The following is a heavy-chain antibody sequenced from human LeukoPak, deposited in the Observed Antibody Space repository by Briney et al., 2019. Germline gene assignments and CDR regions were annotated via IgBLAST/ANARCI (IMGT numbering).Heavy chain of an antibody. CDR3: ARGFRSNDY. V-gene: IGHV4-39*07. J-gene: IGHJ4*02. CDR1: GGSISTSNYY. CDR2: IFYSGST. Sequence: SETLSLTCTVSGGSISTSNYYWGWIRQPPGKGLEWIGNIFYSGSTYYSPSLRSRVTLSVDTSKNQFSLKLSSVTAADTAVYYCARGFRSNDYWGQGTLVTVSS.